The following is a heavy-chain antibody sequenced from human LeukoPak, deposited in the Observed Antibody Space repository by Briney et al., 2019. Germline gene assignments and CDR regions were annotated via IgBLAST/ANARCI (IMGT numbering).Heavy chain of an antibody. CDR1: GYSFTSNF. CDR2: IYPRDGST. CDR3: ARDQEAFDY. V-gene: IGHV1-46*01. Sequence: GASVKVSCKASGYSFTSNFIHWVRQAPGQGLECMGVIYPRDGSTSYAQKFQRRVTLTRATSTSTVHMELSGLRSEDTAVYYCARDQEAFDYWGQGTLVTASS. J-gene: IGHJ4*02.